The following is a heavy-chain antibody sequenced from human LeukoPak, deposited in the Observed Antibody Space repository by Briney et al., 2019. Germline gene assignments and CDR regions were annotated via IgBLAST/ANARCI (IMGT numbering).Heavy chain of an antibody. CDR2: IIPIFGTA. J-gene: IGHJ4*02. CDR1: GGTFSSYA. Sequence: SVKVSCKASGGTFSSYAISWVRQAPGQGLEWMGGIIPIFGTANYAQKFQGRVTITTDESTSTAYMELSSLRSEDTAVYYCARLDSSGYCFDYWAREPWSPSPQ. V-gene: IGHV1-69*05. D-gene: IGHD3-22*01. CDR3: ARLDSSGYCFDY.